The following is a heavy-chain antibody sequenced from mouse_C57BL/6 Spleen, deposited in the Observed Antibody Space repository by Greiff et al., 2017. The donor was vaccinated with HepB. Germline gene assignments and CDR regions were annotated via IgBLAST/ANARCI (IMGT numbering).Heavy chain of an antibody. CDR2: INPSNGGT. V-gene: IGHV1-53*01. CDR1: GYTFTSYW. Sequence: QVQLKQSGTELVKPGASVKLSCKASGYTFTSYWMHWVKQRPGQGLEWIGNINPSNGGTNYNEKFKSKATLTVDKSSSTAYMQLSSLTSEDSAVYYCARGEITTVPYAMDYWGQGTSVTVSS. CDR3: ARGEITTVPYAMDY. D-gene: IGHD1-1*01. J-gene: IGHJ4*01.